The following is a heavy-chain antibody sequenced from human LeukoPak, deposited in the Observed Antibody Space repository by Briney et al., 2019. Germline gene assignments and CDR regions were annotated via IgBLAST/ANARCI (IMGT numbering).Heavy chain of an antibody. V-gene: IGHV5-10-1*01. CDR2: IDASDSYT. CDR3: ARHVLYSYGPQWWFDP. Sequence: HGESLKISCKGSGYSFTNYRISWVRHMPGRGLEWMGWIDASDSYTNYSPSSQGHVTISADKSSSTAYLQWSSLKASDTAIYYCARHVLYSYGPQWWFDPWSQGTLVTVSS. J-gene: IGHJ5*02. D-gene: IGHD5-18*01. CDR1: GYSFTNYR.